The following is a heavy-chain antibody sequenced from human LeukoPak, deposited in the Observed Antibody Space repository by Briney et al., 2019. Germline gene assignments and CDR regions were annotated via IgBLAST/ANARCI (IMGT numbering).Heavy chain of an antibody. J-gene: IGHJ5*02. CDR2: INHSGST. Sequence: PSETLSLTCAVYGGSFSGYYWSWIRQPPGKGLEWIGEINHSGSTNYNPSLKSRVTISVDTSKNQFSLKLSSVTAADTAVYYCARDRLIVVVRGDWFDPWGQGTLVTVSS. CDR1: GGSFSGYY. CDR3: ARDRLIVVVRGDWFDP. D-gene: IGHD3-22*01. V-gene: IGHV4-34*01.